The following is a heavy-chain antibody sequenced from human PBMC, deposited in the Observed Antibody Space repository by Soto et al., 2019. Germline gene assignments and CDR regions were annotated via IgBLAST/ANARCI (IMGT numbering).Heavy chain of an antibody. CDR2: ISGSGGTT. J-gene: IGHJ6*02. CDR3: AKGGVGYYDSTGYYLYYYYGMDV. D-gene: IGHD3-22*01. Sequence: EVQLLESGGGLVQPGGSLRLSCAASGFTFSSYSMIWVRQAPGKGLEWVSAISGSGGTTYYADSVKGRFTISRDNSKNTLYLQMNSLRANGTAVYYCAKGGVGYYDSTGYYLYYYYGMDVWGQGTTVTVSS. CDR1: GFTFSSYS. V-gene: IGHV3-23*01.